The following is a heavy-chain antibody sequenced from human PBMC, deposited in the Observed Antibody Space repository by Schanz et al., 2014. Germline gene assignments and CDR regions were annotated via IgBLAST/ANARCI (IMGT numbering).Heavy chain of an antibody. CDR2: INSRSNFI. V-gene: IGHV3-21*04. CDR3: ARQPGRITVSGVVSNWFDP. Sequence: EVQLVESGGGLVKPGGSLRLSCTASRIIFGTYSMNWIRQTPKGLEWVSSINSRSNFIYYADSVKGRFTISRDNAKNTLYLQMNSLRVEDTAVYYCARQPGRITVSGVVSNWFDPWGQGTLVNVSS. D-gene: IGHD3-3*01. CDR1: RIIFGTYS. J-gene: IGHJ5*02.